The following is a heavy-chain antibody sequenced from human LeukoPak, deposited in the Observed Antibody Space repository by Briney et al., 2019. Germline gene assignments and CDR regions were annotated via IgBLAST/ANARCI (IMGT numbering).Heavy chain of an antibody. V-gene: IGHV3-48*03. D-gene: IGHD6-6*01. CDR1: GFTFSSYE. Sequence: PGGSLRLSCVASGFTFSSYEMNWVRQAPGKGLEWVSCISSSGSTIYYADSLKGRFTISRDNAKNSLHLQMNSLRAEDTAVYYCARGSEQLYNWFDPWGQGTLVTVSA. J-gene: IGHJ5*02. CDR2: ISSSGSTI. CDR3: ARGSEQLYNWFDP.